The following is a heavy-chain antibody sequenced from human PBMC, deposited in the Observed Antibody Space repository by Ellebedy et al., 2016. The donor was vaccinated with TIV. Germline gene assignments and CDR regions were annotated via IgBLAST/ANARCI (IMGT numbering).Heavy chain of an antibody. CDR3: ARDPVGVGAAFDI. V-gene: IGHV3-23*01. CDR2: ITATGDNT. Sequence: GESLKIPCAASGLTFSSHAMSWVRQAPGKGLEWVPSITATGDNTYYADPVKGRLTISSDNSTNTLSLQMNSLRAEDTAVYYCARDPVGVGAAFDIWGQGTIVTVSS. CDR1: GLTFSSHA. D-gene: IGHD3-16*01. J-gene: IGHJ3*02.